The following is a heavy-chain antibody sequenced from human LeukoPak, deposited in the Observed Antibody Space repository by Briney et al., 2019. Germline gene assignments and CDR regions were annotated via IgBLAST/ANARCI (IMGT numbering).Heavy chain of an antibody. CDR1: GFTFNIYS. CDR2: ISGTSNYI. D-gene: IGHD3-22*01. V-gene: IGHV3-21*01. CDR3: ARDRGYYDSSGYYGY. Sequence: GGSLRLSCAASGFTFNIYSMNWVRQAPGKGLEWVSSISGTSNYIYYADSVKGRFTISRDNAKNSLYLHMNSLRAEDTAVYYCARDRGYYDSSGYYGYWGQGTLVTVSS. J-gene: IGHJ4*02.